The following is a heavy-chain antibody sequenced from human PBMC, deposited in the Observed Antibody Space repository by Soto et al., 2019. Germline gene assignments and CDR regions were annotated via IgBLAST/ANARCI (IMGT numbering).Heavy chain of an antibody. CDR2: ISSSSSYT. V-gene: IGHV3-21*04. J-gene: IGHJ4*02. CDR3: AKGLVVVPAAPDY. Sequence: GGSLRLSCAASGFTFSSYSMNWVRQAPGKGLEWVSSISSSSSYTYYADSVKGRFTISRDYSKNTLYLQMNSLRAEDTAVYYCAKGLVVVPAAPDYWGQGTLVTVSS. CDR1: GFTFSSYS. D-gene: IGHD2-2*01.